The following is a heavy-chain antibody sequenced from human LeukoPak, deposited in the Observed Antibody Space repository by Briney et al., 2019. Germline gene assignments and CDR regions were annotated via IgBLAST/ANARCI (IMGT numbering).Heavy chain of an antibody. CDR3: ATQWELHPAF. Sequence: PGGSLRLSCAASGFTFSSYSMNWVRQAPGKGVEWVSYISSSSSTIYYADSVKGRFTISRDNAKNSLYLQMNSLRAEDTAVYYCATQWELHPAFWGQGTLVTVSS. D-gene: IGHD1-26*01. J-gene: IGHJ4*02. CDR2: ISSSSSTI. CDR1: GFTFSSYS. V-gene: IGHV3-48*01.